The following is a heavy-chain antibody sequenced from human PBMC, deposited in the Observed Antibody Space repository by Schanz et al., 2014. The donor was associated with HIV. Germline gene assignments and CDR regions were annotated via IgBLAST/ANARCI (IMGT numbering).Heavy chain of an antibody. CDR3: AKDRRGGYQFLYGLDV. D-gene: IGHD2-2*01. V-gene: IGHV3-30*18. Sequence: QVQLVESGGGVVQPGASLRVSCAASGFTFRSYGMHWVRQAPGKGLEWVALISYDGNTKYYADSVKGRFSISRDKSKNTLYLQMNRLRAEDTAVYYCAKDRRGGYQFLYGLDVWGQGTTVTVSS. CDR2: ISYDGNTK. CDR1: GFTFRSYG. J-gene: IGHJ6*02.